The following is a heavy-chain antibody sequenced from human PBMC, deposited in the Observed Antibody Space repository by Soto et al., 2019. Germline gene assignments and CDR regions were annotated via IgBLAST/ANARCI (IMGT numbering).Heavy chain of an antibody. J-gene: IGHJ6*02. V-gene: IGHV3-23*01. CDR3: AKKGGAVAGTFYYYGMDV. Sequence: GGSLRLSCAASGFTFSSYAMSWVRQAPGKGLEWVSAISGSGGSTYYADSVKGRFTISRDNSKNTLYLQMNSLRAEDTAVYYCAKKGGAVAGTFYYYGMDVWGQGTTVTVSS. D-gene: IGHD6-19*01. CDR1: GFTFSSYA. CDR2: ISGSGGST.